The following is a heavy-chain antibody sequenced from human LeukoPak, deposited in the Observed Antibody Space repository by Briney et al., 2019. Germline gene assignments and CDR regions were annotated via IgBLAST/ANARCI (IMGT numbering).Heavy chain of an antibody. D-gene: IGHD6-25*01. CDR2: INHSGST. J-gene: IGHJ4*02. CDR3: GFSEGDF. CDR1: GGSFSGYY. Sequence: SETLSLTCAVYGGSFSGYYWSWIRQPPGKGLEWIGEINHSGSTNYNPSLKSRVTISVDTSKNQFSLELTSVTAADTAMYFCGFSEGDFWGQGALVTVSS. V-gene: IGHV4-34*01.